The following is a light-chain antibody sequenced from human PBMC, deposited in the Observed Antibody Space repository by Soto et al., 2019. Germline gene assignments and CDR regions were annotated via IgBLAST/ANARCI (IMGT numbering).Light chain of an antibody. CDR3: QQYNNWPLT. CDR1: QSVSSN. CDR2: GAS. V-gene: IGKV3-15*01. J-gene: IGKJ4*01. Sequence: EIVMTQSPATLSVSPGERATLSCRASQSVSSNLAWYQQKPGQAPRLLIYGASTRATGIPARFSGSGSGTEFTLTISSLQSEDFAVYYCQQYNNWPLTSGAETKVDIK.